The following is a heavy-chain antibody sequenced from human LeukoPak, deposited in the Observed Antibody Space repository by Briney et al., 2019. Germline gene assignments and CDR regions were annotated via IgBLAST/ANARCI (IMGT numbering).Heavy chain of an antibody. CDR2: IYYSGST. Sequence: PSETLSLTCAAYGGSFSSYYWSWIRQPPGKGLEWIGYIYYSGSTNYNPSLKSRVTISVDTSKNQFSLKLSSVTAADTAVYYCAGSGYSYGRIYYYYYMDVWGKGTTVTVSS. CDR3: AGSGYSYGRIYYYYYMDV. CDR1: GGSFSSYY. D-gene: IGHD5-18*01. J-gene: IGHJ6*03. V-gene: IGHV4-59*01.